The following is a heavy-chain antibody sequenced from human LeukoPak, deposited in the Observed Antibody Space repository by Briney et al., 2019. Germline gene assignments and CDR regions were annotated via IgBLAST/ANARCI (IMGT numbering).Heavy chain of an antibody. D-gene: IGHD6-19*01. CDR2: IYSGGST. J-gene: IGHJ4*02. Sequence: PGGSLRLSCAASGFTVSSNYMSWVRQAPGKGLEWVSVIYSGGSTYYADSVKGRFTISRDNSKNTLYLQMNSLRAEDTAIYYCAKKTIAVTGRRDFDYWGQGTLVTVSS. CDR1: GFTVSSNY. CDR3: AKKTIAVTGRRDFDY. V-gene: IGHV3-53*01.